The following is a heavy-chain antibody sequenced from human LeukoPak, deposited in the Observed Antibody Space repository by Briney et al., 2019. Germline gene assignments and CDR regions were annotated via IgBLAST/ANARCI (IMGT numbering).Heavy chain of an antibody. CDR1: GYTFDAFA. CDR2: ISWNSATK. Sequence: AGGSLRLSCAASGYTFDAFAMHWVRHVPGKGLEWVSGISWNSATKYYADSVRRRFTISRDNAKNALYMDMDSLGVEDTAFYYCTKDTDSAVAGTTVFDYWGQGTLVTVSS. J-gene: IGHJ4*02. CDR3: TKDTDSAVAGTTVFDY. V-gene: IGHV3-9*01. D-gene: IGHD6-19*01.